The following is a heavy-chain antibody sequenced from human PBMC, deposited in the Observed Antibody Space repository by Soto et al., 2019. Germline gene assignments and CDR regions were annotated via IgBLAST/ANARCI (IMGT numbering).Heavy chain of an antibody. D-gene: IGHD6-6*01. CDR3: AREVAARLSEFDY. V-gene: IGHV1-69*13. J-gene: IGHJ4*02. Sequence: SVKVSCKASGGTFSSYAISWVRQAPGQGLERMGGIIPIFGTANYAKKFQGRVTITADESTSTAYMEMSRLRYEDKTEFYCAREVAARLSEFDYWGQGTLVTVSS. CDR1: GGTFSSYA. CDR2: IIPIFGTA.